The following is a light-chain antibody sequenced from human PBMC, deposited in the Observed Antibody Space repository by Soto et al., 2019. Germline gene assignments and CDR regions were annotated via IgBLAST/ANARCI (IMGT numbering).Light chain of an antibody. CDR1: QSVLYSSNNKNY. V-gene: IGKV4-1*01. J-gene: IGKJ2*01. CDR3: QQDYSTPPYT. Sequence: DIVMTQSPDSLAVFLGERATINCKSSQSVLYSSNNKNYLAWYQQKAGQPPKLLIYWASTRESGVPDRFSGSGSGTDFTLAISSLQAEDVAVYDCQQDYSTPPYTFGQGTKLEIK. CDR2: WAS.